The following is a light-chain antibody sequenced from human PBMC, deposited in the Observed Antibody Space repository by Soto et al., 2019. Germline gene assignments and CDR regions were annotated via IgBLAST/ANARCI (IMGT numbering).Light chain of an antibody. CDR1: QGISSD. CDR2: TAS. CDR3: QHLHGSPRT. Sequence: DIQLTQSPSFLSASVGDRVTITCRASQGISSDLAWYQQKPGKAPNLLIYTASTLQGGVPSRFSGSGSGTDFTLTISSLQPEDFATSYCQHLHGSPRTFGQGTKV. V-gene: IGKV1-9*01. J-gene: IGKJ1*01.